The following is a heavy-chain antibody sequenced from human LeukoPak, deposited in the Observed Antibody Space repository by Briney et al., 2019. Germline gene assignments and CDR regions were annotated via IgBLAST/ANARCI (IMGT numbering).Heavy chain of an antibody. Sequence: GGSLRLSCGASGFTFRNYDMHWVRQAAGKGLEWVSTIVIGGDTYYPGSVKGRFTISRENAKNSLYLQMNSLRAGDTAVYYCARGEFYGSGSYLFDYWGQGTLVTVSS. CDR1: GFTFRNYD. D-gene: IGHD3-10*01. CDR2: IVIGGDT. CDR3: ARGEFYGSGSYLFDY. J-gene: IGHJ4*02. V-gene: IGHV3-13*01.